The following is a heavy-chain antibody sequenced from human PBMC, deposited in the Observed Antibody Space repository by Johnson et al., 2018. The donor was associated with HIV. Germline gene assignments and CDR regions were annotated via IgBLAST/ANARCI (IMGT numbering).Heavy chain of an antibody. D-gene: IGHD3-16*02. Sequence: QMLLVESGGGVVQPGRSLRLSCAASAFTFSRYGMHWVRQAPGKGLEWVAVISYDGSNKYYADSVKGRFTISRDNSKNTLYLQMNSLRAEDTAVYYCAREWGVSTVGGVIPRNAFEIWGQGTMVTVSS. CDR1: AFTFSRYG. V-gene: IGHV3-30*03. CDR2: ISYDGSNK. CDR3: AREWGVSTVGGVIPRNAFEI. J-gene: IGHJ3*02.